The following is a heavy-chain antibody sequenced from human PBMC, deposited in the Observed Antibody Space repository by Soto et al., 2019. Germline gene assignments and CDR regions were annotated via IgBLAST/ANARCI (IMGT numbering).Heavy chain of an antibody. CDR2: IYPGDSDT. V-gene: IGHV5-51*01. Sequence: WESLTISCTCSGNSFTRYWIGWVRQMPGKGLEWMGIIYPGDSDTRYSPSFQGQVTISADKSISTAYLQWSSLKASDTAMYYCARHRDYGGRFDYWGQGMLVTVSS. D-gene: IGHD4-17*01. J-gene: IGHJ4*02. CDR1: GNSFTRYW. CDR3: ARHRDYGGRFDY.